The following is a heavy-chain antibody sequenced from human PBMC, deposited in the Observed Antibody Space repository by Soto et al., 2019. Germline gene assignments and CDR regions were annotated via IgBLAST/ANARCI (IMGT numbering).Heavy chain of an antibody. CDR3: AREETAWPLAYGLDV. V-gene: IGHV3-21*01. CDR1: GFTFGTYS. J-gene: IGHJ6*02. Sequence: GASLTLSCVASGFTFGTYSMHWVRQAPGKGLEWVSSITRGGETYYAESVKGRLTISRDYAKNSVSLQMNSLRVEDTAVYYCAREETAWPLAYGLDVWGQGTTVTVSS. D-gene: IGHD2-21*02. CDR2: ITRGGET.